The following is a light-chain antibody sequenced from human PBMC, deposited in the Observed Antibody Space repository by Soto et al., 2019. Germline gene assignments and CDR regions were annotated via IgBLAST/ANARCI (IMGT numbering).Light chain of an antibody. CDR2: DVS. CDR1: SSDVGGYDY. Sequence: QSALTQPASVSGSPGQSIIISCIGTSSDVGGYDYVSWYQHHPGKAPKLMIYDVSNRPSGVSNRVSGSKSGNTISLIISGLQAEDEADYYCSSHTSTSTPPYVFATGTKVTVL. J-gene: IGLJ1*01. CDR3: SSHTSTSTPPYV. V-gene: IGLV2-14*03.